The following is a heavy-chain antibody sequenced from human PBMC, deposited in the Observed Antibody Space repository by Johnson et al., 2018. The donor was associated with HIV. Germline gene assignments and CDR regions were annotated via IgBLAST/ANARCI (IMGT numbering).Heavy chain of an antibody. CDR3: AKEYFDI. J-gene: IGHJ3*02. V-gene: IGHV3-30*04. CDR2: ISYDGSKK. CDR1: GFTFSTYT. Sequence: QVQLVESGGGVVQPGRSLRLSCAASGFTFSTYTLHWVRQAPGKGLEWVAVISYDGSKKYYTDSVKGRITISRDNSKNTLYLQMNSLRTEDTAVYYCAKEYFDIWGPGTMVTVSS.